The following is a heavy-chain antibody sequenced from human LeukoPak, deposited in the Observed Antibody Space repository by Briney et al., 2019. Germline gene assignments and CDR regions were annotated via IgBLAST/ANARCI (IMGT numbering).Heavy chain of an antibody. D-gene: IGHD3-22*01. V-gene: IGHV4-59*01. CDR1: GGSFSGYY. CDR2: IYYSGST. Sequence: SETLSLTCAVYGGSFSGYYWSWIRQPPGKGLEWIGYIYYSGSTNYNPSLKSRVTISVDTSKNQFSLKLSSVTAADRAVYYCASGGYYDSSGYNDYWGEGTLVTVSS. CDR3: ASGGYYDSSGYNDY. J-gene: IGHJ4*02.